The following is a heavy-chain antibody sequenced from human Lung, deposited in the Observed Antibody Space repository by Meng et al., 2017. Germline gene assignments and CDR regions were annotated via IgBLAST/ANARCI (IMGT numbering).Heavy chain of an antibody. CDR2: INHSGST. V-gene: IGHV4-34*01. J-gene: IGHJ4*02. D-gene: IGHD4-11*01. CDR1: GGSFSDYY. Sequence: VQLRQWGAGLLRPSDALCLTDGVPGGSFSDYYWSWIRQPPGKGLEWIGEINHSGSTNYNPSLESRATISVDTSQDNLSLKLSSVTAADSAVYYCARGPTTMAHDFDYWGQGTLVTVSS. CDR3: ARGPTTMAHDFDY.